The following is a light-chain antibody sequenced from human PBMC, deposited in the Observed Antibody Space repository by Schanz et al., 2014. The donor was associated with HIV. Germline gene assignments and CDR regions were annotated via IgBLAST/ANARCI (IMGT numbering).Light chain of an antibody. CDR1: SSDVGGYNL. CDR3: CSYAGTSTFVV. Sequence: QSALTQPPSASGSPGQSVTISCTGTSSDVGGYNLVSWYQQHPGKAPKLMIYEVSRRPSGVPGRFSGSKSGNTASLTFSGLQAEDEADYYCCSYAGTSTFVVFGGGTKLTVL. J-gene: IGLJ2*01. V-gene: IGLV2-8*01. CDR2: EVS.